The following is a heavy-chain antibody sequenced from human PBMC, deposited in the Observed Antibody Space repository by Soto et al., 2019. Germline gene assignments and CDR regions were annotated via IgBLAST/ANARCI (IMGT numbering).Heavy chain of an antibody. D-gene: IGHD2-15*01. V-gene: IGHV4-39*01. Sequence: QLQLQESGPGLVKPSETLSLTCTVSGGSISSSSYYWGWIRQPPGKGLEWIGSIYYSGSTYYNPSIKSRVTISVDTSKNQFSLKLSSVTAADTAVYYCARRLGGYCSGGSCYYLWFDPWGQGTLVTVSS. CDR3: ARRLGGYCSGGSCYYLWFDP. CDR2: IYYSGST. CDR1: GGSISSSSYY. J-gene: IGHJ5*02.